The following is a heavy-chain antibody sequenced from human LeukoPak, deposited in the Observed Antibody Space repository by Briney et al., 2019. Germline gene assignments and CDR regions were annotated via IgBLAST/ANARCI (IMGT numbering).Heavy chain of an antibody. J-gene: IGHJ4*02. CDR2: ISYDGSNK. D-gene: IGHD3-22*01. CDR1: GFTFSSYA. V-gene: IGHV3-30*04. CDR3: ARVTTMIVVVSFSPPDY. Sequence: AGSLRLSCTASGFTFSSYAMSWVRQAPGKGLEWVAVISYDGSNKYYADSVKGRFTISRDNSKNTLYLQMNSLRAEDTAVYYCARVTTMIVVVSFSPPDYWGQGTLVTVSS.